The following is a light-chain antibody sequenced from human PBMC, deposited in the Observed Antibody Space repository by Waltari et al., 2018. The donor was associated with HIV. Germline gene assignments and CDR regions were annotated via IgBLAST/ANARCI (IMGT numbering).Light chain of an antibody. Sequence: SVLPQPPSVSAAPGQMVTISCSGSSSNIGGNSVSWYHPLPGTAPKLLIYETYNRPSGIPDRFSGSKSGTSATLAVTDLQTGDEADYYCGTWDNRLNAGIFGGGTKLAVL. CDR1: SSNIGGNS. J-gene: IGLJ2*01. V-gene: IGLV1-51*02. CDR3: GTWDNRLNAGI. CDR2: ETY.